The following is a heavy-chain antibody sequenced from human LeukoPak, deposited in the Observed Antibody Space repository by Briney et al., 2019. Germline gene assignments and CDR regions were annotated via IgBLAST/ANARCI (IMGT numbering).Heavy chain of an antibody. CDR1: GFTFSSYG. D-gene: IGHD2-15*01. V-gene: IGHV3-30*18. J-gene: IGHJ4*02. Sequence: GSLRLSCAASGFTFSSYGMHWVRQAPGKGLEWVAVISYDGSNKYYADSVKGRFTISRDNSKNTLYLQMNSLRAEDTAVYYCAKDQGYCSGGSCYSGDYWGQGTLVTVSS. CDR3: AKDQGYCSGGSCYSGDY. CDR2: ISYDGSNK.